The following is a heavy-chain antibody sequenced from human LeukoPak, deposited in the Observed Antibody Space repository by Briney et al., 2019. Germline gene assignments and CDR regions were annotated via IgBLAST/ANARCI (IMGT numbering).Heavy chain of an antibody. CDR3: ARHGGGYDLYYFDY. CDR1: GASINSSTYF. Sequence: PSGTLSLTCAVSGASINSSTYFWGWVRQPPGKGLEGVGSFHSSGSTYYSPSLKSRVTISVDTSKNQFSLKVRSVTAADTAVYYCARHGGGYDLYYFDYWGQGTLVPVFS. D-gene: IGHD5-12*01. J-gene: IGHJ4*02. CDR2: FHSSGST. V-gene: IGHV4-39*01.